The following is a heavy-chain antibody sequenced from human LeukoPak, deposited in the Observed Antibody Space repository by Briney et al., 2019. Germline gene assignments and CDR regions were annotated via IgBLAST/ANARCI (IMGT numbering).Heavy chain of an antibody. D-gene: IGHD3-10*01. CDR1: GFSLSSYG. Sequence: PGGSLRLSCAASGFSLSSYGMHWVRQAPGKGREWGAVISYDGSNKFYAESVKGRFTISRDNSKNTLYLQMNSLRAEDTAVYYCAKDQITMVRGVPNFDYWGQGTLVTVSS. V-gene: IGHV3-30*18. CDR2: ISYDGSNK. CDR3: AKDQITMVRGVPNFDY. J-gene: IGHJ4*02.